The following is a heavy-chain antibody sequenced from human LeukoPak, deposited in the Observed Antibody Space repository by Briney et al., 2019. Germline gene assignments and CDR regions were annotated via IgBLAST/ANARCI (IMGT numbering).Heavy chain of an antibody. Sequence: SETLSLTCTVSGYSISSGYYGAWIRQPPGKGLEWIGYIYYSGSTNYNPSLKSRVTISVDTSKNQFSLKLSSVTAADTAVYYCARARLRLGEGDYYFDYWGQGTLVTVSS. CDR3: ARARLRLGEGDYYFDY. D-gene: IGHD3-16*01. CDR1: GYSISSGYY. CDR2: IYYSGST. J-gene: IGHJ4*02. V-gene: IGHV4-61*01.